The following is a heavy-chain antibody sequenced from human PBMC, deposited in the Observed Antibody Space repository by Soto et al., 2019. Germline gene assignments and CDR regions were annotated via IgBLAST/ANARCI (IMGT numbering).Heavy chain of an antibody. D-gene: IGHD2-2*02. V-gene: IGHV1-18*04. CDR3: ARNRPLAIAAIIDYSWFDP. J-gene: IGHJ5*02. CDR2: ISGYDGKT. CDR1: GYPLTSYG. Sequence: GXSGKVSSAASGYPLTSYGITWVRHAPGHGLEWMGWISGYDGKTKYAQKLQCSVTMTTNTSTSTVYMDLKSLTSDDTAFYYCARNRPLAIAAIIDYSWFDPWAQRTPVTVSS.